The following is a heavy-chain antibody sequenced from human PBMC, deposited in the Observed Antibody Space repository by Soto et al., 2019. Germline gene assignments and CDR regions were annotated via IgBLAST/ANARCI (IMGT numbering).Heavy chain of an antibody. CDR2: INAGNGKT. J-gene: IGHJ4*02. D-gene: IGHD1-1*01. CDR3: ARGIWGATNEDYYLDS. CDR1: RDSIKNYA. V-gene: IGHV1-3*01. Sequence: LSWEACRDSIKNYAIDSVCQENGQRLEWMGWINAGNGKTKYSQNFQGRVTITRDTSASIVYMEVNSLRSEDTALFFCARGIWGATNEDYYLDSWGQGTLVT.